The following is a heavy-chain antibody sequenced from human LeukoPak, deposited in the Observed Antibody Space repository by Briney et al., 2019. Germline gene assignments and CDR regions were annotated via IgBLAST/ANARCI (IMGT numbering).Heavy chain of an antibody. V-gene: IGHV3-23*01. Sequence: HPGGSLRLSCAASGFTFSSYAMNWVRQAPGKGLEWVSFISGSGGSGGNYADSVKGRFTISRDNSKNTLYLQMNSPRAEDTAVYYCATSKQQVIPRYFDYWGQGTLVTVSS. CDR2: ISGSGGSGG. CDR3: ATSKQQVIPRYFDY. J-gene: IGHJ4*03. D-gene: IGHD6-13*01. CDR1: GFTFSSYA.